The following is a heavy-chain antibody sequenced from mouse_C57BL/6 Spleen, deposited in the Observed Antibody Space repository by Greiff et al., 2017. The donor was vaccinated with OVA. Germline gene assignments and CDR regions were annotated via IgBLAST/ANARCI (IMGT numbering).Heavy chain of an antibody. CDR3: ARYPYYDGSSPWYFDD. V-gene: IGHV1-52*01. Sequence: QVQLQQPGAELVRPGSSVKLSCKASGYTFTSYWMHWVKQRPIQGLEWIGNIDPSDSDTHYNQKFKDKATLTVDKSSSTAYMQLSSLTSDVSAVYYGARYPYYDGSSPWYFDDWGKGTTVTVSA. D-gene: IGHD1-1*01. CDR1: GYTFTSYW. CDR2: IDPSDSDT. J-gene: IGHJ1*03.